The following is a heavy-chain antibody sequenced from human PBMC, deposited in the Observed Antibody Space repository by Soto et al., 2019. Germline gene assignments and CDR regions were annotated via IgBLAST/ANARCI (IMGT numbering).Heavy chain of an antibody. Sequence: GGSLRLSCAASGFTVSSNYMSWVRQAPGKGLERVSVIYSGGSTYYADSVKGRFTISRDNSKNTLYLQMNSLRAEDTAVYYCARDSEGRRHSYGYDAFDFWGQGTMVTVSS. J-gene: IGHJ3*01. CDR3: ARDSEGRRHSYGYDAFDF. CDR2: IYSGGST. V-gene: IGHV3-66*01. D-gene: IGHD5-18*01. CDR1: GFTVSSNY.